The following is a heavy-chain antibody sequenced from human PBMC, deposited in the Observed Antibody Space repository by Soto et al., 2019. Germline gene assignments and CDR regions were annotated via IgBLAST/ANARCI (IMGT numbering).Heavy chain of an antibody. CDR3: VSCGGSCYHHQWWFDP. CDR1: GGTFSSYA. V-gene: IGHV1-69*06. Sequence: SVKVSCKASGGTFSSYAISWVRQAPGQGLEWMGGIIPIFGTANYAQKFQGRVTITADKSTSTAYMELSSLRSEDTAVYYCVSCGGSCYHHQWWFDPWGQGTLVTVSS. CDR2: IIPIFGTA. D-gene: IGHD2-15*01. J-gene: IGHJ5*02.